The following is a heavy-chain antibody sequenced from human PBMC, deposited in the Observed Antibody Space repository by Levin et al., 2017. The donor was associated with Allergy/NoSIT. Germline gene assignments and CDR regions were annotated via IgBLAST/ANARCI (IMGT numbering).Heavy chain of an antibody. D-gene: IGHD5-12*01. V-gene: IGHV1-69*13. CDR1: GGTFSSYA. J-gene: IGHJ4*02. CDR2: IIPIFGTA. Sequence: GASVKVSCKASGGTFSSYAISWVRQAPGQGLEWMGGIIPIFGTANYAQKFQGRVTITADESTSTAYMELSSLRSEDTAVYYCAIMVATPKISDYWGQGTLVTVSS. CDR3: AIMVATPKISDY.